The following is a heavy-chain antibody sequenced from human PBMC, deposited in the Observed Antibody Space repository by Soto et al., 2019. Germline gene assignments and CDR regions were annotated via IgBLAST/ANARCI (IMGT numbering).Heavy chain of an antibody. J-gene: IGHJ6*02. CDR2: IYSGGST. D-gene: IGHD3-22*01. CDR1: GFTVSSNY. Sequence: PGGSLRLSCAASGFTVSSNYMSWVRQAPGKGLEWVSVIYSGGSTYYADSVKGRFTISRDNSKNTLYLQMNSLRAEDTAVYYCARKNKYYYDSSGRMDVWGQGTTVTVSS. V-gene: IGHV3-66*01. CDR3: ARKNKYYYDSSGRMDV.